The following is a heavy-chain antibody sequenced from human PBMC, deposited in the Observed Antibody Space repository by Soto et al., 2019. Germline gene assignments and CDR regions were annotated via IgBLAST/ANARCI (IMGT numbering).Heavy chain of an antibody. CDR1: GGSITGKY. Sequence: QAQLQESGPGLVKPSETLSLTCTVSGGSITGKYWNWFRQSPEKGLEWIGYIDHSGTTNYNPSLISRVTISADTPKNQFSLNLSSVTAADTAMYYCATGGGWLPDKWGQGTLVTVSS. CDR3: ATGGGWLPDK. V-gene: IGHV4-59*01. CDR2: IDHSGTT. D-gene: IGHD5-12*01. J-gene: IGHJ4*02.